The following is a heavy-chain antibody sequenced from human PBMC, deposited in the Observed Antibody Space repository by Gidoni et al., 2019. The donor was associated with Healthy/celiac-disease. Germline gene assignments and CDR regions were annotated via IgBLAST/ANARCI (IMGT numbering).Heavy chain of an antibody. CDR1: GVSISSISYY. CDR3: ATKPSGSYRFDP. D-gene: IGHD1-26*01. J-gene: IGHJ5*01. V-gene: IGHV4-39*01. CDR2: IYYSGST. Sequence: QLQLQESGPGLVKPSETLSLTCTVSGVSISSISYYWGWIRQPPGKGLEWIGSIYYSGSTYYNPSLKSRVTVSVDTSKNQFSLKLSSVTAADTAVYYCATKPSGSYRFDPWGQGTLVTVSS.